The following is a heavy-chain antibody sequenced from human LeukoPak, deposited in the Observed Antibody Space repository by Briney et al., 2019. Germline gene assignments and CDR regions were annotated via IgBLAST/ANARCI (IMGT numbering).Heavy chain of an antibody. CDR3: TTIGSYSGTSGYYYYYFMDV. D-gene: IGHD6-13*01. V-gene: IGHV3-15*01. CDR1: GLSGVTFGDAW. J-gene: IGHJ6*03. Sequence: GGSLRLSCAASGLSGVTFGDAWMSWVRQAPGKGLEWVGRLRGRFDGGAADYAAPVKGRFTISRDESRNTLYLHMNSLKTEDTAVYYCTTIGSYSGTSGYYYYYFMDVWGKGTTVTVSS. CDR2: LRGRFDGGAA.